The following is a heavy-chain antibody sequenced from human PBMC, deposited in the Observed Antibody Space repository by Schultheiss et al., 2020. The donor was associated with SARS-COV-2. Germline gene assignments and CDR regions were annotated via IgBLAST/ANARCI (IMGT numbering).Heavy chain of an antibody. Sequence: SETLSLTCAVSGYSISSGYYWGWIRQPPGKGLEWIGSLYHSGSTYYNPSLKSRVTMSVDTPKNQFSLKLSSVTAADTAVYYCARHKSYGGIDYWGQGTLVTVSS. CDR3: ARHKSYGGIDY. D-gene: IGHD4-23*01. V-gene: IGHV4-38-2*01. CDR2: LYHSGST. CDR1: GYSISSGYY. J-gene: IGHJ4*02.